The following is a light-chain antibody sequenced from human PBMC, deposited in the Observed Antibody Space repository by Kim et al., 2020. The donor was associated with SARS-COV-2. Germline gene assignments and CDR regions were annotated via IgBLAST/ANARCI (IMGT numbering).Light chain of an antibody. J-gene: IGKJ2*01. CDR1: QSISNY. V-gene: IGKV1-39*01. Sequence: APVGDRVTITCRASQSISNYLNWYQQKPGRAPKLLMFAANSLQSGVPSRFRGSGSGTDFTLTISSLQPEDFATYYCQQSYSTPHAFGQGSKLEIK. CDR2: AAN. CDR3: QQSYSTPHA.